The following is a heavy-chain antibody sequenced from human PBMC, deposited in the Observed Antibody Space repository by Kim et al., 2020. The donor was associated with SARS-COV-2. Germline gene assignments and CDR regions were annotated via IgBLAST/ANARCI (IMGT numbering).Heavy chain of an antibody. Sequence: SETLSLTCTVSGGSISSGGYYWSWIRQHPGKGLEWIGYIYYSGSTYYNPSLKSRVTISVDTSKNQFSLKLSSVTAADTAVYYCARIAVVVVLPTEDAPQEDWGQGTLVTVSS. CDR2: IYYSGST. V-gene: IGHV4-31*03. CDR1: GGSISSGGYY. CDR3: ARIAVVVVLPTEDAPQED. D-gene: IGHD3-22*01. J-gene: IGHJ4*02.